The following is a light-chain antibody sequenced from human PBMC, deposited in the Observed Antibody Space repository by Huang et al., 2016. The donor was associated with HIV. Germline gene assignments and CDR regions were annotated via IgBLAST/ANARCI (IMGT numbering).Light chain of an antibody. V-gene: IGKV3-11*01. CDR1: QSVTTY. J-gene: IGKJ3*01. CDR3: QHRGSGPSFT. CDR2: NAS. Sequence: EIVLTQSPATLSLSPGESATLSCRASQSVTTYLAWYQQKPGQAPRLLIHNASNRATGIPGRFSGSGYGTDFTLTISSLEPEDFAVYYCQHRGSGPSFTVGPGTRVDIK.